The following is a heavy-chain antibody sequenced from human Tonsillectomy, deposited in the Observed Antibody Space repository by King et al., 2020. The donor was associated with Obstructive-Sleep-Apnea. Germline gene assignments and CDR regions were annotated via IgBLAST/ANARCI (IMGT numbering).Heavy chain of an antibody. V-gene: IGHV4-39*07. J-gene: IGHJ5*02. CDR3: ARDHPPLVRSLNEEGWFDP. Sequence: QLQLQESGPGLVKPSETLSLTCTVSGGSINSSSSYWAWIRQPPGKGLEWIGGIYYSGSTSYNPSLKSRVTISVDTSKNQFSLKVSSVTAADTAVYYCARDHPPLVRSLNEEGWFDPWGQGTLVTVSS. CDR1: GGSINSSSSY. CDR2: IYYSGST. D-gene: IGHD6-13*01.